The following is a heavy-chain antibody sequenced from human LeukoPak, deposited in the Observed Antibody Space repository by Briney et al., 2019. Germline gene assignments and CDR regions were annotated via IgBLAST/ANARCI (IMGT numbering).Heavy chain of an antibody. Sequence: SVTVSCKASGGTFSSYAISWVRQAPGQGLEWMGGIIPNYGKANYAQKFQGRVTITADESSSTAYMELSSLRSEDTAVYYCARAITMVRGVKSYYYYYMDVWGKGTTV. CDR3: ARAITMVRGVKSYYYYYMDV. J-gene: IGHJ6*03. D-gene: IGHD3-10*01. V-gene: IGHV1-69*01. CDR1: GGTFSSYA. CDR2: IIPNYGKA.